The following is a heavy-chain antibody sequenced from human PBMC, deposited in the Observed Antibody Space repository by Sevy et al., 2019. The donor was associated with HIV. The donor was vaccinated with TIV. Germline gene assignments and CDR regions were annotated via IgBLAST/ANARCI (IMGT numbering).Heavy chain of an antibody. Sequence: GGSLRLPCAASGFTVTFNSMSWVRQAPGRGLVWVSVIYDGRNTYYADSVKGRFTIFRDSFKDTVDLQMDSLRPEDSGVYYCVRERAGIDHWGQGTLVTVSS. CDR1: GFTVTFNS. CDR2: IYDGRNT. CDR3: VRERAGIDH. J-gene: IGHJ4*02. V-gene: IGHV3-53*01. D-gene: IGHD6-19*01.